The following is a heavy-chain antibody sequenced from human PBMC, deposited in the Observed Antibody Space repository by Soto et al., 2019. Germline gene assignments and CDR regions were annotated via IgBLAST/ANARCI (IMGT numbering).Heavy chain of an antibody. D-gene: IGHD6-6*01. V-gene: IGHV3-23*01. J-gene: IGHJ6*02. Sequence: PWGSLRLSCASSGFTFSSYAMSWVRQAPGKGLEWVSAISGSGGSTYYADSVKGRFTISRDNSKNTLYLQMNSLRAEDTAVYYCAKDRSSSSIYYGMDVWGQGTTVTVSS. CDR3: AKDRSSSSIYYGMDV. CDR1: GFTFSSYA. CDR2: ISGSGGST.